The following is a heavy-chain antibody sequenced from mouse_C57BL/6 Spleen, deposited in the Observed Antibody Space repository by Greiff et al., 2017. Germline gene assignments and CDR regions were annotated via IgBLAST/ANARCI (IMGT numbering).Heavy chain of an antibody. V-gene: IGHV1-61*01. J-gene: IGHJ1*03. CDR3: AKSGWLPSYWYIDV. D-gene: IGHD2-2*01. CDR2: IYPSDSET. Sequence: QVQLQQPGAELVRPGSSVKLSCKASGYTFTSYWMDWVKQRPGQGLEWIGNIYPSDSETHYNQKFKDKATLTVDKSSSTAYMQLSSLTSEDSAVYYCAKSGWLPSYWYIDVWGTGTTVTVSS. CDR1: GYTFTSYW.